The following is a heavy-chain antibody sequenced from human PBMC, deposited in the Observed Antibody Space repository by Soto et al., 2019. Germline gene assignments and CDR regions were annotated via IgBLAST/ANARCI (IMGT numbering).Heavy chain of an antibody. CDR2: ISGSDGST. J-gene: IGHJ4*02. CDR1: GFTFSSYA. Sequence: EVQLFESGGGLVQPGGSLRLSCAASGFTFSSYAMNWVRQAPGKGLEWVSVISGSDGSTYYADSVKGRFTISRDNSKNTLNLQMNSLRAEDTAVYYCARRSSSWYFDYWGQGTPVTVSS. V-gene: IGHV3-23*01. CDR3: ARRSSSWYFDY. D-gene: IGHD6-13*01.